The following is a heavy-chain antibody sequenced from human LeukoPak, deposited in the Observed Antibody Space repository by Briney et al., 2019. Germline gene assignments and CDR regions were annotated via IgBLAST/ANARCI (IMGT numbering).Heavy chain of an antibody. Sequence: ASVKVSCKASGYTFTSYGISWVRQAPGQGREWMGWISVYNGNTNYAQKFQGRVTMTTDTSTSTAYMELRSLRSDDTAVYYCARLDGYYYDSSGYYYYEDYWGQGTLVTVSS. CDR3: ARLDGYYYDSSGYYYYEDY. J-gene: IGHJ4*02. V-gene: IGHV1-18*01. CDR1: GYTFTSYG. CDR2: ISVYNGNT. D-gene: IGHD3-22*01.